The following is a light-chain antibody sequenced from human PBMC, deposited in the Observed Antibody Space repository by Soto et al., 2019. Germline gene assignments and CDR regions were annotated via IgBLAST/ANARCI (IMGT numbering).Light chain of an antibody. CDR1: QSVSGSY. J-gene: IGKJ1*01. CDR3: QEYNNWPPWT. CDR2: GAS. V-gene: IGKV3-15*01. Sequence: EIVLTQSPGTLSLSPGERAALSCRASQSVSGSYVAWYQQKPGQAPRLLIYGASTRATGIPARFSGSGSGTEFTLTISSLQSEDFAVYYCQEYNNWPPWTFGQGTKVDIK.